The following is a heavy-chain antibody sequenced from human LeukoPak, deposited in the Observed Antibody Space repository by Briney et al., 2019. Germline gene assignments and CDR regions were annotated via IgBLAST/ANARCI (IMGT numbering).Heavy chain of an antibody. Sequence: PSETLSLTCAVYGGSFSDYYWTWIRQPPGKGLEWIGEINYSGSTNNNPSLKSRVTISVDTSKNQFSLKLTSVTAADTAVYYCARGVPEYYDFWSGYFYYFDYWGQGTLVTVSS. CDR3: ARGVPEYYDFWSGYFYYFDY. CDR1: GGSFSDYY. CDR2: INYSGST. V-gene: IGHV4-34*01. J-gene: IGHJ4*02. D-gene: IGHD3-3*01.